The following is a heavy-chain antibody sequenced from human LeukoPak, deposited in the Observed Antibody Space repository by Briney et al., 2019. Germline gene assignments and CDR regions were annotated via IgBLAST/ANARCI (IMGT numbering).Heavy chain of an antibody. D-gene: IGHD3-10*02. CDR2: ISAYNDNT. V-gene: IGHV1-18*01. CDR1: GYIFTNYG. J-gene: IGHJ3*02. CDR3: ARDMSRRAVSDAFDI. Sequence: ASVKVSCKASGYIFTNYGISWVRQAPGQGLEWMGWISAYNDNTNYAQKVQGRLTMTADTSTSTAYMELKSLRSDDTAVYYCARDMSRRAVSDAFDIWGQGTMVTVSS.